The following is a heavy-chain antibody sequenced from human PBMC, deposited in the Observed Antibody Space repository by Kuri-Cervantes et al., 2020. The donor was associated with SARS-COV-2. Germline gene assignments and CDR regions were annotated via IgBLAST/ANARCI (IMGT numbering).Heavy chain of an antibody. CDR3: ARGKQQLVPHYFDY. CDR1: GFTFSSYT. V-gene: IGHV3-21*01. J-gene: IGHJ4*02. CDR2: ISSGSSYI. Sequence: GGSLRLSCAASGFTFSSYTMNWVRQAPGKGLEWVSSISSGSSYIYYADSVKGRFTISRDNAKNSLYLQMNSLRAEDTAVYYCARGKQQLVPHYFDYWGQGTLVTVSS. D-gene: IGHD6-13*01.